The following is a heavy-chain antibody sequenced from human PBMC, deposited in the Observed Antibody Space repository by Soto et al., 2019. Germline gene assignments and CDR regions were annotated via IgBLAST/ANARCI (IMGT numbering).Heavy chain of an antibody. CDR1: CYTFTRSC. D-gene: IGHD3-3*01. CDR3: SSEFGVVMRCIDF. Sequence: SVNVSCKASCYTFTRSCISWVRQAPGQGLELMGWISAYNGNTNYAHKLQVRVTMTTDTSATAAYMELRSLRSDDTAVGYFSSEFGVVMRCIDFGYQG. J-gene: IGHJ4*02. CDR2: ISAYNGNT. V-gene: IGHV1-18*04.